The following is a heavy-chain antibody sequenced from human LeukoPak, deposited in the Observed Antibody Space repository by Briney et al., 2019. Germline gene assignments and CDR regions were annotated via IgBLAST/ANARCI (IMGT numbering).Heavy chain of an antibody. CDR1: GFTFSSYA. D-gene: IGHD6-6*01. CDR3: AKKGRSAARHFDY. J-gene: IGHJ4*02. Sequence: GRSLRLSCAASGFTFSSYAMHWVRQAPGKGLEWVAVISYDGSNKYYADSVKGRFTISRDNSKNTLYLQMNSLRAEDTAVYYCAKKGRSAARHFDYWGQGTLVTVSS. CDR2: ISYDGSNK. V-gene: IGHV3-30*18.